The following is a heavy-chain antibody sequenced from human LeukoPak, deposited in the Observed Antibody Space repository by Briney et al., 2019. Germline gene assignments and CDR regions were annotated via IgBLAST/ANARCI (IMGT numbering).Heavy chain of an antibody. CDR1: GFTFSSYS. V-gene: IGHV3-21*01. J-gene: IGHJ6*02. Sequence: GGSLRLSCVASGFTFSSYSMKWVRQAPGKGLEWVSSISSSSSYIDYADSVKGRFTISRDNAKNSLYLQMKSLRDEDTAVFYCGRHRDFWSSHDRIYGMGVWGQGTTVTVSS. CDR2: ISSSSSYI. D-gene: IGHD3-3*01. CDR3: GRHRDFWSSHDRIYGMGV.